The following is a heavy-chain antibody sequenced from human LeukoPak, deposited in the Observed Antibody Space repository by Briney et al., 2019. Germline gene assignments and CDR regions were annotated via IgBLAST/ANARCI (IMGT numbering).Heavy chain of an antibody. CDR1: GGSISSGGYY. Sequence: SETLSLTCTVSGGSISSGGYYWSWIRQHPGKGLEWIGYIYYTGSPYYNPSLKSRVTISIDTSKNQFSLRLSSVTAADTAVYYCARSPSHYDSTGYSFWFDPWGQGTLVTVPS. D-gene: IGHD3-22*01. CDR2: IYYTGSP. CDR3: ARSPSHYDSTGYSFWFDP. J-gene: IGHJ5*02. V-gene: IGHV4-31*03.